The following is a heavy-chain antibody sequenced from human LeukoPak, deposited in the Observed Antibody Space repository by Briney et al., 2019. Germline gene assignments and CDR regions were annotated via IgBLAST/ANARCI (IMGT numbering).Heavy chain of an antibody. CDR3: VKKRSAGSGSYYDY. CDR1: GFTFSNYP. Sequence: GGSLRLSCSASGFTFSNYPMHWVRQAPGKGLEYVSAINTNGDNTYYADSVKGRFTISRDNSKNTLYLQMSSLRAEDTAVYHCVKKRSAGSGSYYDYWGQGTLVTVSS. CDR2: INTNGDNT. V-gene: IGHV3-64D*09. D-gene: IGHD3-10*01. J-gene: IGHJ4*02.